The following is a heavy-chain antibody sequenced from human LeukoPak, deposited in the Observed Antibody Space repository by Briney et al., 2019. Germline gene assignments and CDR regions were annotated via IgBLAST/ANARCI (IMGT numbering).Heavy chain of an antibody. J-gene: IGHJ3*02. Sequence: GGSLRLSCAASGFTFSSYSMNWVRQAPGKGLEWVSYISSSSSTIYYADSVKGRFTISRDNAKNSLYLQMNSLRAEDTAVYYCARFHHPRRITIFGVVIDAFDIWGQGTMVTVSS. V-gene: IGHV3-48*01. CDR1: GFTFSSYS. D-gene: IGHD3-3*01. CDR2: ISSSSSTI. CDR3: ARFHHPRRITIFGVVIDAFDI.